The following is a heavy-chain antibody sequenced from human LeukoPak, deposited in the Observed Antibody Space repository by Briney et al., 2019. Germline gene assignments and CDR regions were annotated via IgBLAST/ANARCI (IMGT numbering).Heavy chain of an antibody. CDR2: ISGYNGNT. J-gene: IGHJ3*02. Sequence: GASVKVSCKASGYTFSSHGISWVRQAPGQGLEWMGWISGYNGNTNYAQKLQGRVTITRDTSASTAYMELSSLRSEDTAVYYCASDIQYVAFDIWGQGTMVTVSS. V-gene: IGHV1-18*01. D-gene: IGHD2-8*01. CDR1: GYTFSSHG. CDR3: ASDIQYVAFDI.